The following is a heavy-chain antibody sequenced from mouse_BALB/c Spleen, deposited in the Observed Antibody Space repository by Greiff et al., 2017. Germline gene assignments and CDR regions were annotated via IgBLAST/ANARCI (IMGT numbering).Heavy chain of an antibody. J-gene: IGHJ1*01. D-gene: IGHD2-1*01. V-gene: IGHV7-1*02. CDR2: SRNKANDYTT. CDR1: GFTFSDFY. Sequence: EVKLVESGGGLVQPGGSLRLSCATSGFTFSDFYMEWVRQPPGKRLEWIAASRNKANDYTTEYSASVKGRFIVSRDTSQSILYLQMNALRAEDTAIYYCARDAGNYVYWYFDVWGAGTTVTVSS. CDR3: ARDAGNYVYWYFDV.